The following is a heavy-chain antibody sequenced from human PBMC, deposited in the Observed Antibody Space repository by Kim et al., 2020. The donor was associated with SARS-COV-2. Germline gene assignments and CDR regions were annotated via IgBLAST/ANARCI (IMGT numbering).Heavy chain of an antibody. J-gene: IGHJ6*02. CDR2: INGDGSGT. Sequence: GGSLRLSCAASGFTFSSYWMHWVRQAPGKGLVWVSRINGDGSGTNFADSVTGRFSISRDNAKNTLYLQMNSLRAEDTAVYYCARAVATASRSMDVCGQGTTVTVSS. CDR3: ARAVATASRSMDV. V-gene: IGHV3-74*01. D-gene: IGHD2-21*02. CDR1: GFTFSSYW.